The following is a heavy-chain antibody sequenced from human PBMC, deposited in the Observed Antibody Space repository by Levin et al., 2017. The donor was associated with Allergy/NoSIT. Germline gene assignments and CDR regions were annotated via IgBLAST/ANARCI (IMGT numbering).Heavy chain of an antibody. D-gene: IGHD3-16*01. Sequence: GGSLRLSCAASGFTFSNYWMYWVRQVPGKGLVWVSRINSDGSATAYADSVKGRFTISRDNAKNTLYLQMNSLRVEDTAVYYCVSDLLYDHRNYWGQGILVTVSS. CDR3: VSDLLYDHRNY. V-gene: IGHV3-74*01. CDR2: INSDGSAT. J-gene: IGHJ4*02. CDR1: GFTFSNYW.